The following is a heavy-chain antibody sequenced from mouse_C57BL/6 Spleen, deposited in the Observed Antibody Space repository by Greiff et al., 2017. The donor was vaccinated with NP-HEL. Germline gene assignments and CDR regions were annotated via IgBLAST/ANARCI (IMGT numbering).Heavy chain of an antibody. J-gene: IGHJ3*01. CDR1: GYTFTSYW. CDR3: AHGDRQGFAY. CDR2: IHPNSGST. D-gene: IGHD3-2*02. Sequence: QVQLKQPGAELVKPGASVKLSCKASGYTFTSYWMHWVKQRPGHGLEWIGMIHPNSGSTNYNEKFKSKATLTVDKSSSTAYMQLSSLTSEDSAVYYCAHGDRQGFAYWGQGTLVTVSA. V-gene: IGHV1-64*01.